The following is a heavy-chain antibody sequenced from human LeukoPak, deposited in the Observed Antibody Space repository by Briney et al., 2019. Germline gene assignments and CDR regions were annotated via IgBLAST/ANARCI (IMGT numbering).Heavy chain of an antibody. CDR3: ARGDIALDY. Sequence: SQTLSLTCATSGDSVSSNSAAWNWIRQTPSRGLEWLGRTYYRSKWHNNYAVSVKSRMTINPDTSKNQLSLQLTSVTPEDAAMYYCARGDIALDYWGQGTLVTVSS. D-gene: IGHD5-12*01. J-gene: IGHJ4*02. CDR2: TYYRSKWHN. V-gene: IGHV6-1*01. CDR1: GDSVSSNSAA.